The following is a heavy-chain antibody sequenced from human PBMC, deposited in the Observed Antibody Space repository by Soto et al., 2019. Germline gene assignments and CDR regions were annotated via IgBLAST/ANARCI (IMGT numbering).Heavy chain of an antibody. J-gene: IGHJ5*02. CDR1: GGSVSSGSYY. CDR3: ARDTIPGYSSSWRFDP. Sequence: QVQLQESGPGLVKPSETLSLTCTVSGGSVSSGSYYWSWIRQPPGKGLEWIGYIYYSGSTNYNPSLKSRVTISVDTSKNQFSLKLSSVTAADTAVYYCARDTIPGYSSSWRFDPWGQGTLVTVSS. D-gene: IGHD6-13*01. CDR2: IYYSGST. V-gene: IGHV4-61*01.